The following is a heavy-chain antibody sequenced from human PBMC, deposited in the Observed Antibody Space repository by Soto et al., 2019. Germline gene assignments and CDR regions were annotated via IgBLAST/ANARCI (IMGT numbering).Heavy chain of an antibody. CDR2: LNSDGTSV. CDR1: GLTFSSSW. V-gene: IGHV3-74*01. CDR3: ASGPVGELRV. Sequence: EVQLVESGGGLVRPGGSLRLSCTASGLTFSSSWMHWVRQAPGKGLMWVSRLNSDGTSVTYADSVKGRFTISRDNAKNALFRQMNSLRDEDTAMYFCASGPVGELRVWGQGTLVSVSS. D-gene: IGHD3-10*01. J-gene: IGHJ4*02.